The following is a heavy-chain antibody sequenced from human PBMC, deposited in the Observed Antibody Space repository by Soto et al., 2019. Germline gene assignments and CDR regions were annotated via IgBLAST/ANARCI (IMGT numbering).Heavy chain of an antibody. CDR3: ARDKEVRGVIWLDY. Sequence: GGSLRLSCAASGFTFSSYSMNWVRQAPGKGLEWVSYISSSSSTIYYADSVKGRFTISRDNAKNSLYLQMNSLRAEDTAVYYCARDKEVRGVIWLDYWGQGTLVTVSS. CDR1: GFTFSSYS. D-gene: IGHD3-10*01. J-gene: IGHJ4*02. CDR2: ISSSSSTI. V-gene: IGHV3-48*01.